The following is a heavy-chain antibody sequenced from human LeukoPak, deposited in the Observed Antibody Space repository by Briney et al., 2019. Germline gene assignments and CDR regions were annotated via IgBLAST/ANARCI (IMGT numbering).Heavy chain of an antibody. CDR1: GGSMNSYY. CDR3: ARSHYYDSSAPLDY. V-gene: IGHV4-4*07. CDR2: LYISGST. Sequence: MTSETLSLTCTVSGGSMNSYYWSWVRQPAGKGLEWIGRLYISGSTTYNPSLKSRVTMSVDTSKNQFFLRLTSVTAADTAVYYCARSHYYDSSAPLDYWGQGTLVTVSS. D-gene: IGHD3-22*01. J-gene: IGHJ4*02.